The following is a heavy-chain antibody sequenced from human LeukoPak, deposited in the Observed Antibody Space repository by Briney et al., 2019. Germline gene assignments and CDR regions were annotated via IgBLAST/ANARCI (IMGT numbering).Heavy chain of an antibody. D-gene: IGHD3-10*01. V-gene: IGHV1-2*02. J-gene: IGHJ4*02. CDR1: GYTFTGYY. Sequence: ASVKVSCKASGYTFTGYYMHWVRQAPGQGLEWVGLVNPKNDYTKYAQKVQGRITMTRDTSVSKVYMELSRLRSDDTAVYYCARDSRVTNGDYWGQGTLVTVSS. CDR2: VNPKNDYT. CDR3: ARDSRVTNGDY.